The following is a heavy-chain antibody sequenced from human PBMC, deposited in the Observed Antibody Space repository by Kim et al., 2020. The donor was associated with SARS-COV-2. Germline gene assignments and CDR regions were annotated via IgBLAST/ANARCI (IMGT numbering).Heavy chain of an antibody. J-gene: IGHJ4*02. Sequence: SETLSLTCTVSGGSISSGGYYWSWILQHPGKGLAWIGYIYYSGSTYYNPSLKSRVTISVDTSKNQFSLKLSSVTAADTAVYYCTRTRITMIVVVTHFDYWGQRTLVTVSS. CDR3: TRTRITMIVVVTHFDY. V-gene: IGHV4-31*03. D-gene: IGHD3-22*01. CDR2: IYYSGST. CDR1: GGSISSGGYY.